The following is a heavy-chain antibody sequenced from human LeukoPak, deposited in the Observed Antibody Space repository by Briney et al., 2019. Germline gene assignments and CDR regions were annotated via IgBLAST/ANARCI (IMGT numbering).Heavy chain of an antibody. J-gene: IGHJ4*02. CDR2: IIPIFGTA. Sequence: SVKVSCKASGGTFSSYAISWVRQAPGQGLEWMGGIIPIFGTANYAQKFQGRVTITADESTSTAYMELSSLRSEDAAVYYCASRYFTIHTSGFDYWGQGTLVTVSS. CDR3: ASRYFTIHTSGFDY. V-gene: IGHV1-69*01. D-gene: IGHD2/OR15-2a*01. CDR1: GGTFSSYA.